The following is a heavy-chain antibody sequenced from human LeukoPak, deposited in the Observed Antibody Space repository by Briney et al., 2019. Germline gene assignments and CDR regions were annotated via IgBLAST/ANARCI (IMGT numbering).Heavy chain of an antibody. V-gene: IGHV3-30*18. CDR2: ISYDGSNK. CDR1: GFTFSSYG. D-gene: IGHD2-15*01. CDR3: AKGSGGGYYYGMGV. J-gene: IGHJ6*02. Sequence: PGGSLRLSCAASGFTFSSYGMHWVRQAPGKGLEWVAVISYDGSNKYYADSVKGRFTISRDNSKNTLYLQMNSLRAEDTAVYYCAKGSGGGYYYGMGVWGQGTTVTVSS.